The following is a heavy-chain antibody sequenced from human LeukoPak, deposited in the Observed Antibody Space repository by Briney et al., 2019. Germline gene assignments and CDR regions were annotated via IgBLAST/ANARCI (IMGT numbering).Heavy chain of an antibody. CDR2: IYSGGST. Sequence: GGSLRLSCAASGFTVSSNYMSWVRQAPGKGLEWVSVIYSGGSTYYADSVKGRFTISRDNSKNTLYLQMNSLRAEDTAVYYCARNIAYDSSGYYSPHFYYWGQGTLVTVSS. V-gene: IGHV3-53*01. CDR3: ARNIAYDSSGYYSPHFYY. J-gene: IGHJ4*02. CDR1: GFTVSSNY. D-gene: IGHD3-22*01.